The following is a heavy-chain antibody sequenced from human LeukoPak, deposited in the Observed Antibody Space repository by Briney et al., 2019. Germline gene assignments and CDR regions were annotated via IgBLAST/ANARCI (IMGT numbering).Heavy chain of an antibody. CDR3: ARERWRGMVRGDKWFDP. CDR1: GYTFTGYY. J-gene: IGHJ5*02. D-gene: IGHD3-10*01. Sequence: GASVKVSCTTSGYTFTGYYMHWVRQAPGQGLEWMGWINPNSGGTKYAQKLQGRVTMTRDTSISTAYMELSRLRSDDTAGYYGARERWRGMVRGDKWFDPWGQGTLATVSS. V-gene: IGHV1-2*02. CDR2: INPNSGGT.